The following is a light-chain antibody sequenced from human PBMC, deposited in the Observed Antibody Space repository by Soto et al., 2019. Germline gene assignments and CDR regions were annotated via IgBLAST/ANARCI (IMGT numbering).Light chain of an antibody. CDR3: QQTHSTPVT. CDR1: QNIYNY. CDR2: AAT. V-gene: IGKV1-39*01. J-gene: IGKJ5*01. Sequence: DIQMTQSPSSLSASVGDRVTVTCRTSQNIYNYLNWYQQRPGKAPKLLIYAATSVQSGVPSMSSGSWSGTDFTLAIISLHPEDFATYYCQQTHSTPVTFGQGTRLDVK.